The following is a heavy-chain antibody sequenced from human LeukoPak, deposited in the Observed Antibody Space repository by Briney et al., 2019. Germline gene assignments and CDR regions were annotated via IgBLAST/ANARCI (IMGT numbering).Heavy chain of an antibody. CDR1: GKTFTDYY. CDR3: ARDTVRRDPYNLDY. J-gene: IGHJ4*02. D-gene: IGHD5-24*01. CDR2: INYISADT. Sequence: ASVKVSCKTSGKTFTDYYIHWVRQAPGHALEWMGWINYISADTKYAQRFQGRVTMTRDTSISTFYMDLSSLQSDDTALYYCARDTVRRDPYNLDYWGQGTLVTVSS. V-gene: IGHV1-2*02.